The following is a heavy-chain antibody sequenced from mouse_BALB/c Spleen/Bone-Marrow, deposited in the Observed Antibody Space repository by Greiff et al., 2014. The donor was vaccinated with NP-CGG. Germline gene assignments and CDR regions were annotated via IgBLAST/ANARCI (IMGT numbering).Heavy chain of an antibody. CDR2: IDPANGNT. CDR1: GFNIKDTY. V-gene: IGHV14-3*02. Sequence: VQLQQSGAELVKPGASVKLSCTASGFNIKDTYMHWVKQRPERGLEWIGRIDPANGNTKYDPKFQGKATITADTSSNTAYQQLSSLTSEDTAVYYCARWEYYAMDYWGQGTSVTVSS. CDR3: ARWEYYAMDY. D-gene: IGHD4-1*01. J-gene: IGHJ4*01.